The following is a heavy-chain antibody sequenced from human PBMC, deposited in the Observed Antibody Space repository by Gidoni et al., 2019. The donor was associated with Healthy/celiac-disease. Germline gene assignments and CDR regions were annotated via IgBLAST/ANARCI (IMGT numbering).Heavy chain of an antibody. CDR3: ATVRRYYDINNWFDP. J-gene: IGHJ5*02. CDR2: IYYSGST. Sequence: QLQLQESGPGLVKPSETLSLTCTVSGGSISSSSYYWGWIRQPPGKGLEWIGSIYYSGSTYYNPSLKSRVTISVDTSKNQFSLKLSSVTAADTAVYYCATVRRYYDINNWFDPWGQGTLVTVSS. D-gene: IGHD3-9*01. V-gene: IGHV4-39*01. CDR1: GGSISSSSYY.